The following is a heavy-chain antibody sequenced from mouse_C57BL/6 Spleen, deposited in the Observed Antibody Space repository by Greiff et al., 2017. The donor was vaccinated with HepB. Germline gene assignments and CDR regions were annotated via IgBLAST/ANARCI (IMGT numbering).Heavy chain of an antibody. CDR2: INPGSGGT. CDR1: GYAFTNYL. D-gene: IGHD1-1*01. Sequence: QVQLQQSGAELVRPGTSVKVSCKASGYAFTNYLIEWVKQRPGQGLEWIGVINPGSGGTNYNEKFKGKATLTADKSSSTAYMQLSSLTSEDSAVYFCARCDGSSYGDYWGQGTTLTVSS. V-gene: IGHV1-54*01. J-gene: IGHJ2*01. CDR3: ARCDGSSYGDY.